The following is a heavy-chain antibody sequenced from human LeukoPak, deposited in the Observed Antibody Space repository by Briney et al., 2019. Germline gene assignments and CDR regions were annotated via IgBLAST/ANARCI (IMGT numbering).Heavy chain of an antibody. Sequence: GASVKVSCKASGGTFSSYAISRVRQAPGQGLEWMGGIIPIFGTANYAQKFQGRVTITAEESTSAAYMELSSLRSEDTAVYYCAGSTVTRLAEYFQHWGQGTLVTLSS. CDR1: GGTFSSYA. CDR3: AGSTVTRLAEYFQH. J-gene: IGHJ1*01. D-gene: IGHD4-17*01. V-gene: IGHV1-69*13. CDR2: IIPIFGTA.